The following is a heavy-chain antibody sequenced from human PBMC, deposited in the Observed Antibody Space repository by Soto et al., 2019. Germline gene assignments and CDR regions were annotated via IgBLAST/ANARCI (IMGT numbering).Heavy chain of an antibody. D-gene: IGHD3-16*01. CDR2: IGTAGDT. CDR3: TRGADGFDY. J-gene: IGHJ4*02. V-gene: IGHV3-13*01. Sequence: EVQLVESGGDLVQPGGSLRLSCAASGFTFSSYDFHWVRQATGKGLEWVSDIGTAGDTYYAGSVKGRFIMSRENAKNSLYLQMNSRRAGDTAVYYCTRGADGFDYWGQGTLVTVSS. CDR1: GFTFSSYD.